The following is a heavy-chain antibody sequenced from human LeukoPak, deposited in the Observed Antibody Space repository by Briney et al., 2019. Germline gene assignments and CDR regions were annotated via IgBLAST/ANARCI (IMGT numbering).Heavy chain of an antibody. J-gene: IGHJ4*02. V-gene: IGHV3-21*01. Sequence: PGGSLRLSCAASGFTFSSYSMNWVRQAPGKGLEWVSSISSSSSYIYYADSVKGRFTISRDNAKNSLYLQMNSLRAEDTAVYYCAKALTGSSWYWREVEAFDYWGQGTLVTVSS. CDR3: AKALTGSSWYWREVEAFDY. D-gene: IGHD6-13*01. CDR2: ISSSSSYI. CDR1: GFTFSSYS.